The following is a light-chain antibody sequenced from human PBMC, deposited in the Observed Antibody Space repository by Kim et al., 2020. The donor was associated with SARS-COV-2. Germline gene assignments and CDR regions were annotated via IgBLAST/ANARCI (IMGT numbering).Light chain of an antibody. CDR1: QSVSDSY. V-gene: IGKV3-20*01. J-gene: IGKJ1*01. Sequence: PGERATLSCRASQSVSDSYLAWYQRKPGQAPRLLIYAASSRATGIPDRFSGGGSGTDFTLNISRLETEDFAVYYCQQYGSSPGTFGQGTKVEIK. CDR3: QQYGSSPGT. CDR2: AAS.